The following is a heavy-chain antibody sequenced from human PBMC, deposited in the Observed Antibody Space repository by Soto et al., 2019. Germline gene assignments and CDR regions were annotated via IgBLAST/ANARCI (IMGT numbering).Heavy chain of an antibody. CDR2: ISSSGSPI. J-gene: IGHJ3*02. Sequence: QVQLVEPGGGLVKPGGSLRLSCAASGFTFSDYYMSWIRQATGKGLEWVSYISSSGSPIYYADSVKGRFTISRDNAKNSLYLQMNSLRAEDTAVYYCAALWSRDAFDIWGQGTMVTVSS. D-gene: IGHD3-3*01. CDR3: AALWSRDAFDI. V-gene: IGHV3-11*01. CDR1: GFTFSDYY.